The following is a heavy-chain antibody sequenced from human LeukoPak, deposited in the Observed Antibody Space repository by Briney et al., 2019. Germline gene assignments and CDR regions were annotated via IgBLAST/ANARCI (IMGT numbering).Heavy chain of an antibody. CDR1: GGSITNTKYY. Sequence: PSETLSLTCTLSGGSITNTKYYWGSIRQPPGKGLEWIGSIYYTGSTYYNPSLKSRVTISVDTSKNQFSLKLRSVTAADTALYYCTRHTGYISGQYSNYEDSWGQGTLVTVSS. D-gene: IGHD4-11*01. CDR3: TRHTGYISGQYSNYEDS. J-gene: IGHJ4*02. V-gene: IGHV4-39*01. CDR2: IYYTGST.